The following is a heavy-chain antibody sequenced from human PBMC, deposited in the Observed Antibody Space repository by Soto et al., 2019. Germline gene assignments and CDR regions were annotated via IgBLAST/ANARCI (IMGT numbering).Heavy chain of an antibody. J-gene: IGHJ6*01. CDR1: GYIFTGYF. Sequence: SSVKVSCKASGYIFTGYFIQWLRQAPGQGLEWMGWINPNTSATNYAQKFQGRVTMTRDTSLGTAYMELTSLRPDDTALYYCARIPWGRYHYYGMDVWVEGTTVTVSA. V-gene: IGHV1-2*02. D-gene: IGHD1-26*01. CDR3: ARIPWGRYHYYGMDV. CDR2: INPNTSAT.